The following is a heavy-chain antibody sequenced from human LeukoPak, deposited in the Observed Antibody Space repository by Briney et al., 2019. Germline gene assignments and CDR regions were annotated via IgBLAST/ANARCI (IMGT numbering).Heavy chain of an antibody. CDR3: AKDKGRWLQFDY. D-gene: IGHD5-24*01. V-gene: IGHV3-30*02. CDR2: IRYDGSNK. CDR1: GFTFSSYG. Sequence: GGSLRLTCAASGFTFSSYGMSWVRQAPGKGLEWVTFIRYDGSNKYYADSVKGRFTISRDNSKNTLYLQMNSLRAEDTAVYYCAKDKGRWLQFDYWGQGTLVTVSS. J-gene: IGHJ4*02.